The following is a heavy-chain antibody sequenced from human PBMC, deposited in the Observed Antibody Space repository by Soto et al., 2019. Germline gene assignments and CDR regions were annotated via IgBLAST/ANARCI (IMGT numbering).Heavy chain of an antibody. CDR3: ARAWGGS. J-gene: IGHJ4*02. CDR1: GGSFSGYY. CDR2: INHSGST. V-gene: IGHV4-34*01. Sequence: QVQLQQWGAGLLKPSETLSLTCAVYGGSFSGYYWSWIRQPPGKGLEWIGEINHSGSTNYNPSLKSRVTISLDTSKNQFSLKRSSVPAADTAVYSWARAWGGSWGQGTLVTVSS. D-gene: IGHD3-10*01.